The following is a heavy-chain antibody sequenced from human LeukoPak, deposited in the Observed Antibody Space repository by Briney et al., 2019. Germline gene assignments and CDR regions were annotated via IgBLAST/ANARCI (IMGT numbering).Heavy chain of an antibody. CDR1: GYTFSNYG. CDR2: ISTYNGHT. D-gene: IGHD3-10*01. Sequence: ASVKVSCKASGYTFSNYGVTWVRQAPGRGLEWMGWISTYNGHTDYAQKLRGRVTMTTDTSTKTVYMELRSLRSDDTAVYYCARSRALWFGELFHFDCWGQGTLVTVSS. CDR3: ARSRALWFGELFHFDC. V-gene: IGHV1-18*01. J-gene: IGHJ4*02.